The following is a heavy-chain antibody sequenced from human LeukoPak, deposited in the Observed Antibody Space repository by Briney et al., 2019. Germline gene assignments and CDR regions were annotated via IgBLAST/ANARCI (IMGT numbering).Heavy chain of an antibody. CDR1: GGSLNSFSHY. J-gene: IGHJ5*02. D-gene: IGHD2-21*01. CDR3: ARGLAHGGIANWFDP. CDR2: IFSSGST. V-gene: IGHV4-39*06. Sequence: SETLSLICSVPGGSLNSFSHYWAWIRQPPGKGLEWIGRIFSSGSTYYNPSLQSRVTFSLDKSNNHLALKLTSLTSADTAVYYCARGLAHGGIANWFDPWGQGTLVTVSS.